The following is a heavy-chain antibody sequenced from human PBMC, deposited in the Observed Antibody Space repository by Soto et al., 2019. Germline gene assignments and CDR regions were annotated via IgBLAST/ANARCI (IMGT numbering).Heavy chain of an antibody. V-gene: IGHV1-69*13. D-gene: IGHD6-6*01. CDR3: ARRVMAARPYWFDP. J-gene: IGHJ5*02. Sequence: ASVKVSCKASGGTFSSYAISWVRQAPGQGLEWMGGIIPIFGTANYAQKFQGRVTITADESTSTAYMELSSLRSEDTAVYYCARRVMAARPYWFDPWGQGTLVTVSS. CDR2: IIPIFGTA. CDR1: GGTFSSYA.